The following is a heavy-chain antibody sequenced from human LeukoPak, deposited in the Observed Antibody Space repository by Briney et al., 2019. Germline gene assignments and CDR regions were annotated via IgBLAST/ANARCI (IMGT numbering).Heavy chain of an antibody. D-gene: IGHD3-22*01. J-gene: IGHJ3*02. CDR3: ARDRARVVVISIAFDI. V-gene: IGHV3-21*01. Sequence: GGSLRLSCAASGFTFSSYTINWVRQAPGKGLEWVSAISGDSRYIYYADSVKGRFTISRDNAKNSLYLQMNSLRAEDTAVYYCARDRARVVVISIAFDIWGQGTMVTVSS. CDR2: ISGDSRYI. CDR1: GFTFSSYT.